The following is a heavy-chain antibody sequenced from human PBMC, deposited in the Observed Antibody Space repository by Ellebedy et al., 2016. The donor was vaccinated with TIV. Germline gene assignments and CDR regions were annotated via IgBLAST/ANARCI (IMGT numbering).Heavy chain of an antibody. CDR1: GFTYSQFA. Sequence: PGGSLRLSCAASGFTYSQFAMHWVRQSPGKGLEWVAVVSYDGKNKYYSDSVKGRFTISRDNSQNTLYLEMNSLRTEDTAVYYCAKVLGSGNGMDVWGQGTTVTVSS. CDR3: AKVLGSGNGMDV. CDR2: VSYDGKNK. D-gene: IGHD1-26*01. V-gene: IGHV3-30*18. J-gene: IGHJ6*02.